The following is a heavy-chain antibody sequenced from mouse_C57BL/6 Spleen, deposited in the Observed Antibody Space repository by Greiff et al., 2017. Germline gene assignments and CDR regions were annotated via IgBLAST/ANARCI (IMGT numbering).Heavy chain of an antibody. V-gene: IGHV5-6*01. CDR3: ARRHYDPPYFDY. J-gene: IGHJ2*01. CDR1: GFTFSSYG. D-gene: IGHD2-4*01. Sequence: EVHLVESGGDLVKPGGSLKLSCAASGFTFSSYGMSWVRQTPDKRLEWVATISSGGSYTYYPDSVKGRFTISRDNAKNTLYLQMSSLKSEDTAMYYCARRHYDPPYFDYWGQGTTLTVSS. CDR2: ISSGGSYT.